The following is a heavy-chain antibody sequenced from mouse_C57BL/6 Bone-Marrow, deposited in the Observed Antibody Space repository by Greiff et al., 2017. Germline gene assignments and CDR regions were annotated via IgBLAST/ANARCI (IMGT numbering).Heavy chain of an antibody. CDR3: ARHGSRSYFDY. CDR2: ILPSIGSK. Sequence: QVQLQQSGSELRSPGSSVKLSCKDFDSEVFPIAYMSWVRQKPGHGFEWIGGILPSIGSKIYGEKFEDKATLDADTLSNTAYLELISLPSEDSAIYYCARHGSRSYFDYWGQGTTLTVSS. D-gene: IGHD1-1*01. V-gene: IGHV15-2*01. CDR1: DSEVFPIAY. J-gene: IGHJ2*01.